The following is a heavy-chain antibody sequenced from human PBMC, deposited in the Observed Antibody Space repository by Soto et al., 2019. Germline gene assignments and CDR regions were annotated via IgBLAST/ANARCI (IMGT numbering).Heavy chain of an antibody. CDR2: ISSSGSTI. D-gene: IGHD5-12*01. CDR1: GFTFSSYE. Sequence: EVQLVESGGGLVQPGGSLRLSCAASGFTFSSYEMNWVRQAPGKGLEWVSYISSSGSTIYYADPVKGRFTISRDNAKNSLYLQMNSLRAEDTAVYYCAREMATLNYYYYGMDVWGQGTTVTVSS. J-gene: IGHJ6*02. V-gene: IGHV3-48*03. CDR3: AREMATLNYYYYGMDV.